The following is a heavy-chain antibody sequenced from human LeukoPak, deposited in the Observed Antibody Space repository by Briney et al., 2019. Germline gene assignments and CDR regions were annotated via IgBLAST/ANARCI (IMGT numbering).Heavy chain of an antibody. CDR2: ISGSGGST. CDR3: AKEDYYDSSGYYYVPGDFDY. Sequence: PGGSLRLSCAVSGFTFSSYAMSWVRQAPGKGLEWVSAISGSGGSTYYADSVKGRFTISRDNSKNTLYLQMNSLRAEDTAVYYCAKEDYYDSSGYYYVPGDFDYWGQGTLVTVSS. J-gene: IGHJ4*02. V-gene: IGHV3-23*01. CDR1: GFTFSSYA. D-gene: IGHD3-22*01.